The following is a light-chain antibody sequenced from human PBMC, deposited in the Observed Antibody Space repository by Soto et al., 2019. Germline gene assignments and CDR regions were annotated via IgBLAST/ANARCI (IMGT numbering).Light chain of an antibody. CDR2: DAS. CDR1: SSVSTY. V-gene: IGKV3-11*01. CDR3: QQHRNWPWT. Sequence: EIVLTQSPGTLSLSPGERATLSCRASSSVSTYLAWYQQKPGQAPRLLIYDASTRATGIPARFSGSGSGTDFTPTISSLETEDFAVYYCQQHRNWPWTFGQGTKVEIK. J-gene: IGKJ1*01.